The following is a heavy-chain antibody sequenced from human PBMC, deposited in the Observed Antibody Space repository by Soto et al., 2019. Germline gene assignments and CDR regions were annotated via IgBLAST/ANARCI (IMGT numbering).Heavy chain of an antibody. CDR2: IYPGDSDT. CDR1: GYSFTSYW. CDR3: ATASDTYYVSSGYWPNAFDI. D-gene: IGHD3-22*01. V-gene: IGHV5-51*01. J-gene: IGHJ3*02. Sequence: GESLKISCKGSGYSFTSYWIGWLRQMPGKVLEWMGIIYPGDSDTRYSPSFQGQVTISADKSISTDYLQWSSLKASDTAMYYCATASDTYYVSSGYWPNAFDIWGQGTMLTLSS.